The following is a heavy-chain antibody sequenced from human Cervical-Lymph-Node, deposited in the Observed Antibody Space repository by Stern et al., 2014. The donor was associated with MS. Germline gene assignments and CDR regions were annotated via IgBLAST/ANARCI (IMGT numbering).Heavy chain of an antibody. J-gene: IGHJ4*02. CDR3: AKAPIAMVGSYLDS. Sequence: VQLVESGGGVVQPVKSLRLSCAASGFTFSTYGMHWVRQAPGKGLEWVTFISFDGSKKYFADAVKGRFATSRDNSKDTLHLEMNSLRVDDTAVYYCAKAPIAMVGSYLDSWGQGTLVIVSS. CDR1: GFTFSTYG. CDR2: ISFDGSKK. D-gene: IGHD6-19*01. V-gene: IGHV3-30*18.